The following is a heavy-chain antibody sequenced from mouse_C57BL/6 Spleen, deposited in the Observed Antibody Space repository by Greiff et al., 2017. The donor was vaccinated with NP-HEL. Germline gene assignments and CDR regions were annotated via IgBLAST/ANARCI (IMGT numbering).Heavy chain of an antibody. CDR2: ISYDGSN. D-gene: IGHD2-5*01. CDR3: ARASYYSNYAWFAY. J-gene: IGHJ3*01. Sequence: EVHLVESGPGLVKPSQSLSLTCSVTGYSITSGYYWNWIRQFPGNKLEWMGYISYDGSNNYNPSLKNRISITRDTSKNQFFLKLNSVTTEDTATYYCARASYYSNYAWFAYWGQGTLVTVSA. CDR1: GYSITSGYY. V-gene: IGHV3-6*01.